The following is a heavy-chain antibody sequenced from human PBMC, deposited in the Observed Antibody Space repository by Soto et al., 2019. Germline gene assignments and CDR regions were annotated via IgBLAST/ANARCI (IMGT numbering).Heavy chain of an antibody. Sequence: SETLSLTCTVSGGSISSYYWSWIRQPPGKGLEWIGYIYYSGSTNSNPSHKSRVTISVDTSQNQFSLKLSSVTAADTAVYYCARLPKTTVSNYYDMDVWGHGTTVTVSS. V-gene: IGHV4-59*08. J-gene: IGHJ6*02. CDR2: IYYSGST. CDR1: GGSISSYY. CDR3: ARLPKTTVSNYYDMDV. D-gene: IGHD4-17*01.